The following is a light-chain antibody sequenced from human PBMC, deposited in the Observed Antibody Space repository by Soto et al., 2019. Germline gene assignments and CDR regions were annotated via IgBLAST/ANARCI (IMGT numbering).Light chain of an antibody. CDR1: QIVRSSY. CDR2: GAS. Sequence: LAQSPATLSLSPGQRATLSCKASQIVRSSYLAWYQQKPGQAPRLLIYGASRRATGIPDRFSGSGSGTGFTLTISRLEPEDFAVYYCQQYGSLWTFGQGTKVEIK. V-gene: IGKV3-20*01. CDR3: QQYGSLWT. J-gene: IGKJ1*01.